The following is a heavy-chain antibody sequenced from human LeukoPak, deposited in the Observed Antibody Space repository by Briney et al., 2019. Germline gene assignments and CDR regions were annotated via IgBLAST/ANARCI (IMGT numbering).Heavy chain of an antibody. Sequence: SQTLSLTCTVSGGSISSGVYYWSWIRQHPGKGLEWIGYIYYSGSTYYNPSLKSRVTISVDTSKNQFSLKLSSVTAADTAVYYCARGGILGYCSSTSCYTFDPWGQGTLVTVSS. D-gene: IGHD2-2*02. J-gene: IGHJ5*02. CDR2: IYYSGST. CDR1: GGSISSGVYY. CDR3: ARGGILGYCSSTSCYTFDP. V-gene: IGHV4-31*03.